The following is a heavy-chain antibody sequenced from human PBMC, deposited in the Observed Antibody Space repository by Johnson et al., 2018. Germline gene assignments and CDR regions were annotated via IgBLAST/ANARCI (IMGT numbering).Heavy chain of an antibody. Sequence: QVQLQESGPGLVKXSETLSLXCTVSGGSISSYFWSWIRQPPGKGLEWIGYIHSRGRTNYNPSLKSRVTISVDTSKNQFSLKLSSVPAADTAVYYLAKDGYSSSGGGYWGQGTLVNVSS. CDR2: IHSRGRT. D-gene: IGHD6-13*01. J-gene: IGHJ4*02. CDR3: AKDGYSSSGGGY. CDR1: GGSISSYF. V-gene: IGHV4-59*01.